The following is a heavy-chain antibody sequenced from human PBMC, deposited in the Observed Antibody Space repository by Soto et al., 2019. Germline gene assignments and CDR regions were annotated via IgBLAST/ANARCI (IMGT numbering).Heavy chain of an antibody. CDR3: AGRGRIAAAVSNWFDP. Sequence: QLQLQESGPGLVKPSETLSLTCTVSGGSISSSSYYWGWIRQPPGTGLEWIGSIYYSGSTYYNPSLKSRVTISVDTSKNQFSLKLSSVTAADTAVYYCAGRGRIAAAVSNWFDPWGQGTLVTVSS. V-gene: IGHV4-39*01. CDR2: IYYSGST. J-gene: IGHJ5*02. D-gene: IGHD6-13*01. CDR1: GGSISSSSYY.